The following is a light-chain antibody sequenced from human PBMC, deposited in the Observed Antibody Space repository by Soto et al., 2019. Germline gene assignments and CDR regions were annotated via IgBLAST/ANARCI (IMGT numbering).Light chain of an antibody. J-gene: IGLJ1*01. CDR3: QSYDSSLSGF. Sequence: QSVLRQPPSVCGAPGQRVTISCTGSSSNIGAGYDVHWYQQLPGTAPKLLIYGNSNRPSGVPDRFSGSKSGTSASLAITGLQAEDEADYSCQSYDSSLSGFFGTGTKVTVL. V-gene: IGLV1-40*01. CDR1: SSNIGAGYD. CDR2: GNS.